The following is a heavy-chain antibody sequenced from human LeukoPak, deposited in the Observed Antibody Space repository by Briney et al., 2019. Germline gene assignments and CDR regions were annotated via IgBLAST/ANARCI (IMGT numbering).Heavy chain of an antibody. Sequence: HAGGSLRLSCAASGFSLSSYAMHWVRQAPGKGLEWVAIISYDGSKKYYADSVKGRFTISRDNSKNTLYLQMNSLRAEDTAVYYCAREGGAYGGIDYWGQGTLVTVSS. D-gene: IGHD4-23*01. J-gene: IGHJ4*02. CDR1: GFSLSSYA. V-gene: IGHV3-30*04. CDR3: AREGGAYGGIDY. CDR2: ISYDGSKK.